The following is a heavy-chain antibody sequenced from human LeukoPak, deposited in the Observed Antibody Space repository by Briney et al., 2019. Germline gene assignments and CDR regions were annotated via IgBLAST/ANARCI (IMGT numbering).Heavy chain of an antibody. CDR1: GGSISSSSYY. V-gene: IGHV4-39*07. Sequence: PSETLSLTCTVSGGSISSSSYYWGWIRQPPGKGLGWIGSIYYSGSTYYNPSLKSRVTISVDTSKNQFSLKLSSVTAADTAVYYCARGRESAYYDSSGYGYWGQGTLVTVSS. D-gene: IGHD3-22*01. J-gene: IGHJ4*02. CDR3: ARGRESAYYDSSGYGY. CDR2: IYYSGST.